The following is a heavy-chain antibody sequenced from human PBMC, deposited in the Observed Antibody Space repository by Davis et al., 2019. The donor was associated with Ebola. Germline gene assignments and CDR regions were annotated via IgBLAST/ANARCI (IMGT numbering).Heavy chain of an antibody. J-gene: IGHJ6*02. CDR3: ARERAYYYGSGSLVYGMDV. CDR1: GYTFTSYG. D-gene: IGHD3-10*01. CDR2: ISAYNGNT. V-gene: IGHV1-18*01. Sequence: ASVKVSCKASGYTFTSYGISWVRQAPGQGLEWMGWISAYNGNTNYAQKLQGRVTMTTDTSTSTAYMELRSLRSDDTAVYYCARERAYYYGSGSLVYGMDVWGQGTTVTVSS.